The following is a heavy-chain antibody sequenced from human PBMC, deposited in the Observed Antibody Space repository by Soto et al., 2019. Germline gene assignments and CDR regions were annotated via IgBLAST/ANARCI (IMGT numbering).Heavy chain of an antibody. CDR1: GGTFSSYA. CDR3: ARALTGTRSFDY. D-gene: IGHD1-7*01. J-gene: IGHJ4*02. CDR2: IIPIFGAA. Sequence: SVKVSCKASGGTFSSYAISWVRQAPGQGLEWMGGIIPIFGAANYAQKFQGRVTITADESTSTAYMELSSLRSEDTAVYYCARALTGTRSFDYWGQGTLVTVSS. V-gene: IGHV1-69*13.